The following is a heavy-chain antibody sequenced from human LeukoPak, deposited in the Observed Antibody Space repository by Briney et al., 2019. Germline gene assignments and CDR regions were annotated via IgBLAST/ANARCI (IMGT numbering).Heavy chain of an antibody. Sequence: PGGSLRLSCAASGFTFSSYAVSWVRQAPGKGLEWVSAISGSGGSTYYADSVKGRFTISRDNSKNTLYLQMNSLRAEDTAVYYCAKNPAIRVEPHYYYYYMDVWGKGNTVTVSS. D-gene: IGHD1-1*01. CDR2: ISGSGGST. CDR3: AKNPAIRVEPHYYYYYMDV. J-gene: IGHJ6*03. V-gene: IGHV3-23*01. CDR1: GFTFSSYA.